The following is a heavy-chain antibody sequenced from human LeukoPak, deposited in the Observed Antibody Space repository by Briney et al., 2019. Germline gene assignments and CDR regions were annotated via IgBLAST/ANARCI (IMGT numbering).Heavy chain of an antibody. CDR3: ARGGAARPDY. J-gene: IGHJ4*02. D-gene: IGHD6-6*01. CDR2: IGSNRKSI. V-gene: IGHV3-48*01. CDR1: GFIFSNYG. Sequence: AESLRLSCTASGFIFSNYGINWVRQAPGKGLEWVAYIGSNRKSIDYADSVKGRFTISRDNAQNSLFLQMNSLRAEDTAVYYCARGGAARPDYWGQGTMGTVSS.